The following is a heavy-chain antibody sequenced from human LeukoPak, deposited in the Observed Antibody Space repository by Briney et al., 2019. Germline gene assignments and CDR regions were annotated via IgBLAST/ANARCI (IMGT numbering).Heavy chain of an antibody. V-gene: IGHV4-38-2*02. Sequence: SETLSLTCTVSGYSISSGYYWGWIRQPPGKGLEWTGSIDHSGSTYYNPSLKSRITISVDTSKNQFSLKLSSVTAADTAVYYCARDSALAQAMMFDYWGQGTLATVSS. D-gene: IGHD3-10*01. CDR2: IDHSGST. CDR1: GYSISSGYY. J-gene: IGHJ4*02. CDR3: ARDSALAQAMMFDY.